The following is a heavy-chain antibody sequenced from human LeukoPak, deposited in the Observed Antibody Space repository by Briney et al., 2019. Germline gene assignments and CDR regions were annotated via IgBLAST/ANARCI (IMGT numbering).Heavy chain of an antibody. D-gene: IGHD3-9*01. J-gene: IGHJ3*02. CDR1: GGSISSYY. V-gene: IGHV4-59*01. CDR3: ATRHGYYHILTGQFRTDAFDI. CDR2: IYYSEST. Sequence: SETLSLTCTVSGGSISSYYWSWLRQPPGKGLAWIGYIYYSESTNYNPSLKSRVTISVDTSKNQFPLKLSSLTAADTAVYYCATRHGYYHILTGQFRTDAFDIWRQGTMVTVSS.